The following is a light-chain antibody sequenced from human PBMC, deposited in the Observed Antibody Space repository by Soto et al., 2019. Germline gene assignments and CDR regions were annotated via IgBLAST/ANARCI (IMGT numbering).Light chain of an antibody. CDR2: STN. Sequence: QAVLTQPPSASGTPGQRGVISCSGTRSDIAGNSVNWYQQLPGKAPSPLTYSTNQRPSEVPHRFSATKSGTSASLAISGLQSEDEADYYCATWDDSLTGFVFGTGTKVTVL. CDR1: RSDIAGNS. V-gene: IGLV1-44*01. CDR3: ATWDDSLTGFV. J-gene: IGLJ1*01.